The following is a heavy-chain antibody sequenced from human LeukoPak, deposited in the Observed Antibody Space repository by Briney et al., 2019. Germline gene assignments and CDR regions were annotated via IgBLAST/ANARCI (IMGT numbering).Heavy chain of an antibody. J-gene: IGHJ5*02. V-gene: IGHV1-69*06. CDR2: IISISPSS. CDR1: VDILNKYA. D-gene: IGHD4-23*01. Sequence: SVKVSCKTSVDILNKYAISWIRQAPGQGLEWIGRIISISPSSDHPEKFKVRVSIKADRSTSTAYMTLSGLRSEDTAVYYCVREHYEVTVVSVEDGYNWFDTWGQGSLVTASS. CDR3: VREHYEVTVVSVEDGYNWFDT.